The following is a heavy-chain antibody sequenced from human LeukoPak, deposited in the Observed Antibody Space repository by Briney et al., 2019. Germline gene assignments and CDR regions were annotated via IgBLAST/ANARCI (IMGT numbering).Heavy chain of an antibody. J-gene: IGHJ6*03. CDR3: AKDDFITGTAHYYMDV. V-gene: IGHV3-30*02. Sequence: PGGSLRLSCAASGFTFSSYGMHWVRQAPGKGLEWVAFIRYDGSNKYYADSVKGRFTISRDNSKNTLYLQMNSLRAEDTAVYYCAKDDFITGTAHYYMDVWGKGTTVTVSS. D-gene: IGHD1-7*01. CDR2: IRYDGSNK. CDR1: GFTFSSYG.